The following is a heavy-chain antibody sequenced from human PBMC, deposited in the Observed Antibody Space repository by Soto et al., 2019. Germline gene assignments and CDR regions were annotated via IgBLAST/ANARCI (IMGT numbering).Heavy chain of an antibody. CDR2: IIPIFGTA. D-gene: IGHD6-19*01. CDR3: AGGMSCGWYVEYYYCGMDV. V-gene: IGHV1-69*01. J-gene: IGHJ6*02. CDR1: GGTFSSYA. Sequence: QVQLVQSGAEVKKPGSSVKVSCKASGGTFSSYAISWVRQAPGQGLEWMGGIIPIFGTATYAQKFQGRVTITADESTSTAHMGLSRLGSEDTAVYDCAGGMSCGWYVEYYYCGMDVWGQGTTGTVSS.